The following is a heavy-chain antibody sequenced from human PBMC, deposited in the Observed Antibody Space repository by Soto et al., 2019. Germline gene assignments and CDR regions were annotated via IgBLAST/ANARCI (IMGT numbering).Heavy chain of an antibody. CDR3: AGDTGYSDAFDI. CDR1: GGSISSYY. Sequence: SETLSLTCTVSGGSISSYYWSWIRQPAGKGLEWIGRIYTSGSTNYNPSLKSRVTMSVDTSKNQLSLKLSSVTAADTAVYYCAGDTGYSDAFDIWGQGTMVTVSS. V-gene: IGHV4-4*07. D-gene: IGHD3-22*01. J-gene: IGHJ3*02. CDR2: IYTSGST.